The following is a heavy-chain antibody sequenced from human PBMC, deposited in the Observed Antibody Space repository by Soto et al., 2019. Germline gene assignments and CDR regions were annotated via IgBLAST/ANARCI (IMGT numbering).Heavy chain of an antibody. J-gene: IGHJ3*02. V-gene: IGHV3-48*02. D-gene: IGHD2-2*02. CDR1: GFSFSAFS. CDR3: AREGGRHCSPTRCYNAFDI. Sequence: PGGSLRLSCASSGFSFSAFSMNWVRQAPGKGLEWVSYISSTSSTIYYGDSVKGRFTISRDNAKNSLYLQMNSLRDEDTAVYYCAREGGRHCSPTRCYNAFDIWGKGTMVTVS. CDR2: ISSTSSTI.